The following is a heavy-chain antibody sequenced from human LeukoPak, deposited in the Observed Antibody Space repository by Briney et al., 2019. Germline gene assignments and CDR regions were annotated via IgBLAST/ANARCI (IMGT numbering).Heavy chain of an antibody. V-gene: IGHV1-69*10. CDR2: IIPILGIA. Sequence: VKVSCKASGGTFSSYAISWVRQAPGQGLEWMGGIIPILGIANYTQKFQGRVTITADKSTSTAYMELSSLRSEDTAVYYCARVGIPPLDPWGQGTLVTVS. CDR1: GGTFSSYA. D-gene: IGHD1-26*01. J-gene: IGHJ5*02. CDR3: ARVGIPPLDP.